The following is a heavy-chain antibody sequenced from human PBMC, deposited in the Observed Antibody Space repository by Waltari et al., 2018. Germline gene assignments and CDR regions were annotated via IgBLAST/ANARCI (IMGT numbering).Heavy chain of an antibody. CDR3: ERQSFGVVIIYAFDI. CDR1: GFTFRSYA. Sequence: EVQLLESGGGLVQPGGSLRLSCAASGFTFRSYAMSWVRQAPGKGLEWVSAISGSGGSTYYADSVKGRFTISRDNSKNTLYLQMNSLRAEDTAVYYCERQSFGVVIIYAFDIWGQGTMVTVSS. V-gene: IGHV3-23*01. CDR2: ISGSGGST. D-gene: IGHD3-3*01. J-gene: IGHJ3*02.